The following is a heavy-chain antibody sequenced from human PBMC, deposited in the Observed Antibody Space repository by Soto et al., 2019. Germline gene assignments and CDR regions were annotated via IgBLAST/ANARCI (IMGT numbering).Heavy chain of an antibody. Sequence: GGSLRLSCTASGFTFGDYAMSWLRQAPGKGLEWVGFIRSKAYGGTTEYAASVKGRFTISRDDSKSIAYLQMNSLKTEDTAVYYCTRDLRYYYGSSGYYFFDYWGQGTLVTVSS. V-gene: IGHV3-49*03. CDR3: TRDLRYYYGSSGYYFFDY. CDR1: GFTFGDYA. J-gene: IGHJ4*02. CDR2: IRSKAYGGTT. D-gene: IGHD3-22*01.